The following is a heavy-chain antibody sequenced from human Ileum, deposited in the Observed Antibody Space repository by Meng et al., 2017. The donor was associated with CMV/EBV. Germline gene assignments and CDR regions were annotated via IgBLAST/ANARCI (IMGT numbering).Heavy chain of an antibody. J-gene: IGHJ4*02. Sequence: LTCTVSGGSIRTYDWSWIRQPPGKGLEWIGYIAYSGSTNYNPSLKSRVTISLDTSKNQFSLKLTSLTAADTAVYYCARVTNNSLDYWGQGTLVTVSS. CDR2: IAYSGST. CDR3: ARVTNNSLDY. D-gene: IGHD1-1*01. CDR1: GGSIRTYD. V-gene: IGHV4-59*01.